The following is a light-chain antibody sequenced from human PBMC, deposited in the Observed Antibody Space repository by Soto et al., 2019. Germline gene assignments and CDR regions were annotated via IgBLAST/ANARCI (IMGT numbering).Light chain of an antibody. Sequence: DIQMTQSPSSLSASVGDRVTITCRASQSISNYLNWYQQKPGKAPKLLMYAASSLQSGVPSRFGGSRSGTDFTLTSSSLQPEDFATYYCQQSYSTPRTFGQGTEVEIK. CDR3: QQSYSTPRT. J-gene: IGKJ1*01. CDR1: QSISNY. V-gene: IGKV1-39*01. CDR2: AAS.